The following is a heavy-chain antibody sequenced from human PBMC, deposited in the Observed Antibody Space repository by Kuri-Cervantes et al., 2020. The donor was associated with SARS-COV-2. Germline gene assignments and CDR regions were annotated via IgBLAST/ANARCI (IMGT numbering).Heavy chain of an antibody. V-gene: IGHV3-21*04. J-gene: IGHJ4*02. CDR3: AKDYYYDSSGYPRVVVDY. CDR2: ISSSSSYI. CDR1: GFTFSSYS. Sequence: GGSLRLSCAASGFTFSSYSMNWVRQAPGKGLEWASSISSSSSYIYYADSVKGRFTISRDNSKNTLYLQMNSLRAEDTAVYYCAKDYYYDSSGYPRVVVDYWGQGTLVTVSS. D-gene: IGHD3-22*01.